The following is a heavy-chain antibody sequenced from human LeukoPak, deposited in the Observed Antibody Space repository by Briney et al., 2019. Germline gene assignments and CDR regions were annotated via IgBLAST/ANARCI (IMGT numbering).Heavy chain of an antibody. V-gene: IGHV4-34*01. Sequence: PSETLSLTCAVYGGSFSGYYWSWIRQPPGKGLEWIGEINHSGSTNYNPSLKSRVTISVDTSKNQFSLKLSSVTAADTAVYYCARERRGLSEGVWFDPWGQGTLVTVS. CDR2: INHSGST. D-gene: IGHD2-8*01. J-gene: IGHJ5*02. CDR3: ARERRGLSEGVWFDP. CDR1: GGSFSGYY.